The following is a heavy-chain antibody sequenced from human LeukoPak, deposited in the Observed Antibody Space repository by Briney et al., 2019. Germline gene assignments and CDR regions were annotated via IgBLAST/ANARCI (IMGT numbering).Heavy chain of an antibody. V-gene: IGHV4-59*11. D-gene: IGHD6-19*01. Sequence: SETLSLTCTVSGGSISNHYWSWIRQPPGKGLEWIGYIYYSGSTNYNPSLKSRVTISVDTSKNQFSLKLSSVTAADTAVYYCARVSSGVAVAGTDWFDPWGQGTLVTVSS. CDR3: ARVSSGVAVAGTDWFDP. J-gene: IGHJ5*02. CDR1: GGSISNHY. CDR2: IYYSGST.